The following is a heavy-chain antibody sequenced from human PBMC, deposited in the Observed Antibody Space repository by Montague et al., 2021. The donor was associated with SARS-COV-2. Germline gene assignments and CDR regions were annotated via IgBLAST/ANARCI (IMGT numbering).Heavy chain of an antibody. Sequence: TLSLTCTVSGTSISTGIYYWSWIRQPAGKGLEWSGRIRTTGHTDYNSSLESRVSMSVDTSTNQFSLSLTSVTAADTAVYFCARFGSGTLEFDLWGQGTLVTVSS. CDR1: GTSISTGIYY. J-gene: IGHJ4*02. CDR2: IRTTGHT. D-gene: IGHD1-26*01. CDR3: ARFGSGTLEFDL. V-gene: IGHV4-61*02.